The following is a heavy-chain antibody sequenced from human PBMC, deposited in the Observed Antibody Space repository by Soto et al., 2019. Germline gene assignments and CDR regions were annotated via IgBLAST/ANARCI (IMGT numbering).Heavy chain of an antibody. CDR1: GGSISSYY. V-gene: IGHV6-1*01. J-gene: IGHJ6*02. CDR3: ARIFLSPKYYGMDV. Sequence: SETLSLTCTVSGGSISSYYWSWIRQPPSRGLEWLGRTYYRSKWYNDYAVSVKSRITINPDTSKNQFSLQLNSVTPEDTAVYYCARIFLSPKYYGMDVWGQGTTVTVSS. CDR2: TYYRSKWYN.